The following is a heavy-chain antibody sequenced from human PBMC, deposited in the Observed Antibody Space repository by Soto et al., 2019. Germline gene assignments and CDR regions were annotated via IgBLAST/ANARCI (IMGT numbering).Heavy chain of an antibody. CDR1: GYTFTSYG. D-gene: IGHD5-18*01. J-gene: IGHJ5*02. V-gene: IGHV1-18*01. CDR3: VFVDTATFDP. Sequence: ASVKVSCKASGYTFTSYGTSWVRQAPGQGLEWMGWISAYNGNTNYAQKLQGRVTMTTDTSTSTAYMELRSLRSDDTAVYYRVFVDTATFDPWGQGTLVTVSS. CDR2: ISAYNGNT.